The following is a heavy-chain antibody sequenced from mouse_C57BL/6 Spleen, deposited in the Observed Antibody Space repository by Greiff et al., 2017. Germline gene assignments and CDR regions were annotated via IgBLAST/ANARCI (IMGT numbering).Heavy chain of an antibody. CDR1: GYTFTSYW. D-gene: IGHD1-1*01. J-gene: IGHJ1*03. CDR2: IDPSDSYT. CDR3: ARVGYGSREYFDV. Sequence: QVQLKQPGAELVMPGASVKLSCKASGYTFTSYWMHWVKQRPGQGLEWIGEIDPSDSYTNYNQKFKGKSTLTVDKSSSTAYMQLSSLTSEDSAVYYCARVGYGSREYFDVWGTGTTVTVSS. V-gene: IGHV1-69*01.